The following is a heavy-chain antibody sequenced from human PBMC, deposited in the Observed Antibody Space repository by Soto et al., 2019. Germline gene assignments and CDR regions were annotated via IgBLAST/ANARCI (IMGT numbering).Heavy chain of an antibody. Sequence: QVQLQESGPGLVKPSQTLSLTCTVSGGSISSGGNYWSWIRQHPGKGLEWIGYIYYSGSTYYNPSLKSRVTISVDTSKNQFSVKLSSVTAADTAVYYCARDPSVANDWYFDLWGRGTLVTVSS. CDR3: ARDPSVANDWYFDL. V-gene: IGHV4-31*03. J-gene: IGHJ2*01. D-gene: IGHD2-15*01. CDR1: GGSISSGGNY. CDR2: IYYSGST.